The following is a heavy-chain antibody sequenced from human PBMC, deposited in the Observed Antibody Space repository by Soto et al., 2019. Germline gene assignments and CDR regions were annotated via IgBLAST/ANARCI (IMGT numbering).Heavy chain of an antibody. Sequence: VQLVESGGVVVQPGGSLRLSCAASGFTFDDYTMHWVRQAPGKGLEWVSLISWDGGSTYYADSVKGRFTISRDNSKNSLYLQMNSLRTEDTALYYCAKERVAGATHTHFDYWGQGTLVTVSS. CDR1: GFTFDDYT. CDR3: AKERVAGATHTHFDY. V-gene: IGHV3-43*01. J-gene: IGHJ4*02. D-gene: IGHD1-26*01. CDR2: ISWDGGST.